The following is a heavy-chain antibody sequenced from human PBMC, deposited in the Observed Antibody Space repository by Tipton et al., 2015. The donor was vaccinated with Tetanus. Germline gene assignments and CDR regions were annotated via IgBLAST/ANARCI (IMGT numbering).Heavy chain of an antibody. CDR3: AREDAPRPDSSSSNY. V-gene: IGHV1-46*01. D-gene: IGHD6-6*01. CDR2: INPSGGST. Sequence: QMQLVQSGAEVKKPGASVKVSCKASGYTFTSYYMHWVRQAPGQGLEWMGIINPSGGSTSYAQKFQGRATMTRDTSTSTVYMELSSLRSEDTAVYYCAREDAPRPDSSSSNYWGQGTLVTVSS. CDR1: GYTFTSYY. J-gene: IGHJ4*02.